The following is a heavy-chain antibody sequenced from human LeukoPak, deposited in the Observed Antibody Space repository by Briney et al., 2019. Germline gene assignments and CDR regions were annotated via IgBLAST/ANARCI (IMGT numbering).Heavy chain of an antibody. J-gene: IGHJ2*01. CDR1: GGTFSSYA. V-gene: IGHV1-69*13. D-gene: IGHD7-27*01. CDR2: IIPIFGTA. Sequence: GASVKVSCKASGGTFSSYAISWVRQAPGQGLEWMGGIIPIFGTANYAQKFQGRVTITADESTSTAYMELSSLRSEDTAVYYCARDRNWDPYWYFDLWGRGTLVTVSS. CDR3: ARDRNWDPYWYFDL.